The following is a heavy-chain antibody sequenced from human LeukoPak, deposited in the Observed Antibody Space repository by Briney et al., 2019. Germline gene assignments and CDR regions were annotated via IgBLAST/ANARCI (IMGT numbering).Heavy chain of an antibody. J-gene: IGHJ3*02. V-gene: IGHV1-69*13. CDR3: AKDGAGNDAFDI. D-gene: IGHD4/OR15-4a*01. CDR2: IIPIFGTA. Sequence: REASVKVSCKASGGTFSSYAISWVRQAPGQGLEWMGGIIPIFGTANYAQKFQGRVTNTADESTSTAYMELSSMRAEDTAVYYCAKDGAGNDAFDIWGQGTMVTVSS. CDR1: GGTFSSYA.